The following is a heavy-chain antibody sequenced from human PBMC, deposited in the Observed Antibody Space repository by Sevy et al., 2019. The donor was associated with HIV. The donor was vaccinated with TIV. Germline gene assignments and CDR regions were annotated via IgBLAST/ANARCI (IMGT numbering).Heavy chain of an antibody. CDR2: INAGNGNT. CDR3: AREARDYDILTGYSLDY. J-gene: IGHJ4*02. V-gene: IGHV1-3*01. D-gene: IGHD3-9*01. CDR1: GYTFTSYA. Sequence: ASVKVSCKASGYTFTSYAMHWVRQAPGQRLEWMGWINAGNGNTKYSQKFQGRVTITRETSAGTAYMELSSLRSEDTAVYYCAREARDYDILTGYSLDYWGQGTLFTVSS.